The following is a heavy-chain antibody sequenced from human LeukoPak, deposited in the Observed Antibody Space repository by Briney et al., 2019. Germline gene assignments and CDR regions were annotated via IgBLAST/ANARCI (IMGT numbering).Heavy chain of an antibody. CDR3: YVHHYYYYMDV. D-gene: IGHD3-16*01. J-gene: IGHJ6*03. CDR2: IDGDGTTT. CDR1: GFTFSSYG. Sequence: GGSLRLSCAASGFTFSSYGMHWVRQAPGKGLVWVSRIDGDGTTTNYAESVKGRFTISRDNANNTLYLQINSLSAEDTAVSYCYVHHYYYYMDVWGKGTTVTVSS. V-gene: IGHV3-74*01.